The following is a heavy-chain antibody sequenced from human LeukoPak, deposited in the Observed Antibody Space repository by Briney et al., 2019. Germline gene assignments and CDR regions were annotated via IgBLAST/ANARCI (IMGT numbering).Heavy chain of an antibody. CDR1: GFTFSSYA. Sequence: GGSLRLSCAASGFTFSSYAVSWVRQAPGKGLEWGSSISGSGGSTYYADSVKGRFTISRDNSKNTLYLQMNSLRAEDTAVYYCAKVAVRTTVTFAALRYWGQGTLVTVSS. J-gene: IGHJ4*02. CDR2: ISGSGGST. CDR3: AKVAVRTTVTFAALRY. D-gene: IGHD4-11*01. V-gene: IGHV3-23*01.